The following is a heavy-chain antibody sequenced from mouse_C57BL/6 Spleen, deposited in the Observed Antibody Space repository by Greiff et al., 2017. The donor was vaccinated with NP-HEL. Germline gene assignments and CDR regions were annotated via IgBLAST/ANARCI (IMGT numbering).Heavy chain of an antibody. CDR2: INPNNGGT. V-gene: IGHV1-22*01. D-gene: IGHD1-1*01. J-gene: IGHJ1*03. Sequence: VQLQQSGPELVKPGASVKMSCKASGYTFTDYNMHWVKQSHGKSLEWIGYINPNNGGTSYNQKFKGKATLTVNKSSSTAYMELRSLTSEDSAVYYCARAHYYGLYWYFDVWGTGTTVTVSS. CDR3: ARAHYYGLYWYFDV. CDR1: GYTFTDYN.